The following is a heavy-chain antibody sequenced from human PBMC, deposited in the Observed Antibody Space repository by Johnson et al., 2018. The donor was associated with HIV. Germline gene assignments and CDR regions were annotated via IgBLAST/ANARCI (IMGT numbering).Heavy chain of an antibody. J-gene: IGHJ3*02. CDR2: ISGSGFDT. D-gene: IGHD1-20*01. CDR1: NFTFKDYY. V-gene: IGHV3-11*04. Sequence: QVQLVESGGDLIKPGGSLRLSCATSNFTFKDYYMNWIRQAPGKGLEWISYISGSGFDTFYADSVKGRFTIPRDNAKKSLYLQMSSLSAEDTAVYYCARAPYNWNEGLFAAFDMWGRGTKVTVSS. CDR3: ARAPYNWNEGLFAAFDM.